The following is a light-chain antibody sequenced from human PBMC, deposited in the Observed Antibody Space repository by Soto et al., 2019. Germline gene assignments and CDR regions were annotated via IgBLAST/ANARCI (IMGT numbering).Light chain of an antibody. CDR2: WAS. V-gene: IGKV4-1*01. CDR3: QQYYSYFPWT. Sequence: DIVMTQSPDSLAVSLGERATINCKSSQSVLYSPNNKNFVAWYQQKPGQPPKLLIYWASTRESGVPDRVSGTGSGTDFTLTISSLQAEDVAVYYCQQYYSYFPWTFGQGTKVEIK. J-gene: IGKJ1*01. CDR1: QSVLYSPNNKNF.